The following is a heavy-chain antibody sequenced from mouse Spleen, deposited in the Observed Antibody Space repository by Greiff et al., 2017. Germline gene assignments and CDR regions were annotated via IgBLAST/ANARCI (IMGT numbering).Heavy chain of an antibody. Sequence: QVHVKQSGAELVKPGASVKLSCKASGYTFTSYWMHWVKQRPGQGLEWIGMIHPNSGSTNYNEKFKSKATLTVDKSSSTAYMQLSSLTSEDSAVYYCAREGRDGDHAMDYWGQGTSVTVSS. V-gene: IGHV1-64*01. J-gene: IGHJ4*01. D-gene: IGHD2-13*01. CDR1: GYTFTSYW. CDR3: AREGRDGDHAMDY. CDR2: IHPNSGST.